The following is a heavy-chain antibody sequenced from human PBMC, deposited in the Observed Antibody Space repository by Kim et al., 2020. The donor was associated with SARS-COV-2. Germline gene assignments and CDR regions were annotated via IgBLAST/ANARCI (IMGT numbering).Heavy chain of an antibody. CDR3: ARGRGGSRVFDY. CDR2: INHSGST. D-gene: IGHD1-26*01. J-gene: IGHJ4*02. V-gene: IGHV4-34*01. Sequence: SETLSLTCAVYGGSFSGYYWSWIRQPPGKGLEWIGEINHSGSTNYNPSLKSRVTISVDTSKNQFSLKLSSVTAADTAVYYCARGRGGSRVFDYWGQGTL. CDR1: GGSFSGYY.